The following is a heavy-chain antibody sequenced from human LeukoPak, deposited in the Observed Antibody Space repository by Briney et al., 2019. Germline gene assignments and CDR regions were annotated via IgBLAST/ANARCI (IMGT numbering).Heavy chain of an antibody. V-gene: IGHV3-21*01. D-gene: IGHD6-19*01. CDR1: GFTFSSYS. Sequence: GGSLRLSCAASGFTFSSYSMNWVRQAPGKGLEWVSSISSSSSYIYYADSVKGRFTISRDNAKNSLYLQMNSLRAEDTAVYYCARGDSSGWYVEYFQHRGQGTLVTVSS. J-gene: IGHJ1*01. CDR2: ISSSSSYI. CDR3: ARGDSSGWYVEYFQH.